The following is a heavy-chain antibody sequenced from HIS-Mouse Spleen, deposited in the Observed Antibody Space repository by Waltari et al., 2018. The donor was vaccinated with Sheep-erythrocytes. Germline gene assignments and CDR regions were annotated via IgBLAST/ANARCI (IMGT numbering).Heavy chain of an antibody. CDR2: IKQDGSEK. V-gene: IGHV3-7*01. CDR1: GFTFSSYW. J-gene: IGHJ4*02. Sequence: EVQLVESGGGLVQPGGSLRLSCAASGFTFSSYWMSWVRQAPGKGLGWVANIKQDGSEKYYVDSVKGRFTISRDNAKNSLYLQMNSLGAEDTAVYYCARTSSSSDYFDYWGQGTLVTVSS. CDR3: ARTSSSSDYFDY. D-gene: IGHD6-6*01.